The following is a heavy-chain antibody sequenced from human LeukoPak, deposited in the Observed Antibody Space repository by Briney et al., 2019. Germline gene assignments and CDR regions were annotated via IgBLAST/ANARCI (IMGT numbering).Heavy chain of an antibody. Sequence: SVTLSLTCAVYGGSFSGYYWSWIRQPPGKGLEWIGEINHSGSTNYNPSLKSRVTISVDTSKNQFSLKLSSVTAADTAVYYCARGRRVVPAAILGWFDPWGQGTLVTVSS. V-gene: IGHV4-34*01. J-gene: IGHJ5*02. D-gene: IGHD2-2*02. CDR3: ARGRRVVPAAILGWFDP. CDR1: GGSFSGYY. CDR2: INHSGST.